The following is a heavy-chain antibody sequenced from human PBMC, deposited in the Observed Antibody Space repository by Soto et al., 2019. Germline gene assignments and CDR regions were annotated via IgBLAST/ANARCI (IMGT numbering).Heavy chain of an antibody. D-gene: IGHD1-26*01. Sequence: GGSLRLSCAVSGFTFSGYWMTWVRQAPGKGLEWVANIKEDGSERYYVDSVKGRFTISRDNAQNSLYLQMNSLRAEDTALYYCATGRSSYTWGQGTMVT. CDR1: GFTFSGYW. CDR2: IKEDGSER. J-gene: IGHJ3*01. V-gene: IGHV3-7*01. CDR3: ATGRSSYT.